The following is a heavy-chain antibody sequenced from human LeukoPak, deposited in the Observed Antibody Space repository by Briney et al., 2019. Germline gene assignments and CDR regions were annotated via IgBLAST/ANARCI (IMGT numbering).Heavy chain of an antibody. V-gene: IGHV4-38-2*01. CDR3: ASRLWFGEFFDY. CDR2: IYHSGST. Sequence: KPSETLSLTCAVSGYSISSGYYWGWIRQPPGKGLEWIGSIYHSGSTYYNPSLKSRVTISVDTSKNQFSLKLSSATAADTAVYYCASRLWFGEFFDYWGQGTLVTVSP. J-gene: IGHJ4*02. CDR1: GYSISSGYY. D-gene: IGHD3-10*01.